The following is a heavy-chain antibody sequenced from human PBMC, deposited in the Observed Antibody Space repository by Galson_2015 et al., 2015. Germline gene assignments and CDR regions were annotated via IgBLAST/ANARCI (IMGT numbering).Heavy chain of an antibody. V-gene: IGHV5-51*01. D-gene: IGHD1-1*01. CDR2: IYPGDSDT. Sequence: QSGAEVKKPGESLKISCKGSGYSFTSYWIGWVRQMPGKGLEWMGIIYPGDSDTRYSPSFQGQVTISADKSISTAYLQWSSLKASDTAMYYCARWATTGTTGDYYYGMDVWGQGATVTVSS. J-gene: IGHJ6*02. CDR1: GYSFTSYW. CDR3: ARWATTGTTGDYYYGMDV.